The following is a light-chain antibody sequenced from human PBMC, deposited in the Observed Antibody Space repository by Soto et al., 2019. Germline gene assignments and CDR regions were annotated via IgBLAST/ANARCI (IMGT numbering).Light chain of an antibody. V-gene: IGKV1-5*03. Sequence: DIQMTQSPSTLSASVGDRVTITCRASQSISGWLAWYQQKPGKAPKLLIYKASTLESGVPSRFSGSGSGREITLTISSLQPDDSATYFCQHFMTVSYTFGQGTNLEIK. CDR2: KAS. CDR3: QHFMTVSYT. CDR1: QSISGW. J-gene: IGKJ2*01.